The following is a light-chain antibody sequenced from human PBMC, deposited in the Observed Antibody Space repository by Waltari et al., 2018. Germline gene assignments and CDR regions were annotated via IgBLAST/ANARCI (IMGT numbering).Light chain of an antibody. CDR1: QSVLYSSNNKNY. Sequence: IVMTQSPDSLAVSLGERATINCKSSQSVLYSSNNKNYVAWYQQKPGQPPKLLVYWASTRESGVPDRFSGSGSGTDFSLTISSLQAEDVAVYYCQQFYSLPVTFGGGTNVEIK. J-gene: IGKJ4*01. V-gene: IGKV4-1*01. CDR2: WAS. CDR3: QQFYSLPVT.